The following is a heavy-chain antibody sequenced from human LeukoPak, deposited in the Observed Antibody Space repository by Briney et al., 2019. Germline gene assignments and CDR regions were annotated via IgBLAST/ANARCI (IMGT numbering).Heavy chain of an antibody. CDR3: AGALWFGELFLQPSPMDV. J-gene: IGHJ6*03. V-gene: IGHV4-34*01. CDR2: INHSGST. Sequence: PSETLSLTCAVYGGSFSGYYWSWLRQPPGKGREWIGEINHSGSTNYNPSLKSRVTISVDTSKNQFSLKLSSVTAADTAVYYCAGALWFGELFLQPSPMDVWGKGTTVTVSS. CDR1: GGSFSGYY. D-gene: IGHD3-10*01.